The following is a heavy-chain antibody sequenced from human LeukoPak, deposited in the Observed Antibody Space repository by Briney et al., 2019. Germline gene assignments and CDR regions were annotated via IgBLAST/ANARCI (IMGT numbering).Heavy chain of an antibody. Sequence: GESRKISCKGSGYRFTNYWIGGVRQMPGKGLEWMGFIYPDDADTRYSPSFQGQVTISVDKSGSTAYLQWSSLKASDTAMYFCAGLPHRYFHFWGQGTLVTVSS. J-gene: IGHJ4*02. CDR1: GYRFTNYW. CDR2: IYPDDADT. V-gene: IGHV5-51*01. D-gene: IGHD1-14*01. CDR3: AGLPHRYFHF.